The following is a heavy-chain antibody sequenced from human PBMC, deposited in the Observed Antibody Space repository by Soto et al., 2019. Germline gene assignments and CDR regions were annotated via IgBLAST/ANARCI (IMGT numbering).Heavy chain of an antibody. CDR2: IYYSGST. CDR1: GGSISSYY. V-gene: IGHV4-59*01. D-gene: IGHD3-10*01. Sequence: SETLSLTCTVSGGSISSYYWSWIRQPPGKGLEWIGYIYYSGSTNYNPSLKSRVTISVDTSKNQFSLKLSSVTAADTAVYYCARAKRKVRGVYFDYWGQGTLVTVSS. CDR3: ARAKRKVRGVYFDY. J-gene: IGHJ4*02.